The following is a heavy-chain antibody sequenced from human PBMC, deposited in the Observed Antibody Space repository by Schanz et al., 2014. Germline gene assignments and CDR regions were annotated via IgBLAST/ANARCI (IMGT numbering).Heavy chain of an antibody. V-gene: IGHV3-48*01. CDR2: IGSSSSRI. Sequence: EVHLLESGGGLVEPGGSLRLSCATSGFSLDIFAVSWVRQAPGKGLEWISYIGSSSSRIDHADSVKGRFTISRDNAKNSLYLQMNSLRAEDTAVYYCARSRSGFYFDYWGQGTLVTVSS. CDR1: GFSLDIFA. J-gene: IGHJ4*02. D-gene: IGHD1-26*01. CDR3: ARSRSGFYFDY.